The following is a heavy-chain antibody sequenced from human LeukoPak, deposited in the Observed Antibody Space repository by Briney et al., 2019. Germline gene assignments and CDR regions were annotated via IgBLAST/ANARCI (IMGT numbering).Heavy chain of an antibody. D-gene: IGHD1-1*01. Sequence: SVKVSCKASGGTFSSYAISWVRQAPGQGLEWMGRIIPIFGTANYAQKFQGRVTITTDESTSTAYMELSSLRSEDTAVYYCARVAENWKPWGYYFDYWGQGTLVTVSP. CDR3: ARVAENWKPWGYYFDY. CDR2: IIPIFGTA. V-gene: IGHV1-69*05. CDR1: GGTFSSYA. J-gene: IGHJ4*02.